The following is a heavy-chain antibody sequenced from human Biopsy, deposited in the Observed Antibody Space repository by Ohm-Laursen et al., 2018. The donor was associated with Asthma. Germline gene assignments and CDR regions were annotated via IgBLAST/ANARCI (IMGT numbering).Heavy chain of an antibody. CDR2: IYSSGST. D-gene: IGHD3-22*01. J-gene: IGHJ4*02. CDR3: ARAQDYYDSRGYYRSFDY. CDR1: YVSITSGGYY. V-gene: IGHV4-31*03. Sequence: SQTLSLTCTVSYVSITSGGYYWTCIRQHPGKGLEWIGFIYSSGSTYYNPSLKSRVSISIDTSKNQFSLKLSSVTAADTAVYYCARAQDYYDSRGYYRSFDYWGQGTLVTVSS.